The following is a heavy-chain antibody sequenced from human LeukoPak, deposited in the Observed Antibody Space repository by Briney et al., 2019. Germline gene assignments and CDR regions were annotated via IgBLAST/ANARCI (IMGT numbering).Heavy chain of an antibody. Sequence: GGSLRLSCTASGFAFRSYAMAWVRQAPGKGLEGVAAIGSDGDRVHEDSVKGRFTISRDNSKSTLYLQMNNLRAEDTAVYFCAKSAGVATIYFDSWGQGALVTVSS. D-gene: IGHD5-12*01. CDR3: AKSAGVATIYFDS. CDR1: GFAFRSYA. J-gene: IGHJ4*02. V-gene: IGHV3-23*01. CDR2: IGSDGDR.